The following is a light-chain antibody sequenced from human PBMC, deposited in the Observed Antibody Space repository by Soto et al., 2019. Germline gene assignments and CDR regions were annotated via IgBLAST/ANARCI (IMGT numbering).Light chain of an antibody. CDR1: SSNIGAGYD. Sequence: QSVLTQPPSVSGAPGQRVTISCTGSSSNIGAGYDVHWYQQLPGTAPKLLIYGNSNRPSGVPDRVSGSNSGTSAALDITGLHAEDEADYYCQSYDSSLGGSLVFGGGTKLTVL. CDR3: QSYDSSLGGSLV. J-gene: IGLJ2*01. CDR2: GNS. V-gene: IGLV1-40*01.